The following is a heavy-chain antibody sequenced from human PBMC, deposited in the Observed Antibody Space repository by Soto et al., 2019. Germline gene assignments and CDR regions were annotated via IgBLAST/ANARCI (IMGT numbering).Heavy chain of an antibody. J-gene: IGHJ4*02. D-gene: IGHD5-18*01. CDR3: ARVFWDRGYSYGLGGDFDY. V-gene: IGHV3-30-3*01. CDR2: ISYDGSNK. CDR1: GFTFSSYA. Sequence: PGGSLRLSCAASGFTFSSYAMHWVRQAPGKGLEWVAVISYDGSNKYYADSVKGRFTISRDNSKNTLYLQMNSLRAEDTAVYYCARVFWDRGYSYGLGGDFDYWGQGTLVTVSS.